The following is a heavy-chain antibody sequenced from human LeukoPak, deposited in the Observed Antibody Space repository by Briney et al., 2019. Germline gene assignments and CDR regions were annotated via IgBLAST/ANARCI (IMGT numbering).Heavy chain of an antibody. D-gene: IGHD4-17*01. CDR1: GGSFSGYY. CDR3: ARGRRSAYGDSYYYYYYYGMDV. Sequence: SETLSLTCAVYGGSFSGYYWSWIRQPPGKGLEWIGEINHSGSTNYNPSLKSRVTISVDTSKNQFSLKLSSVTAADTAVYYCARGRRSAYGDSYYYYYYYGMDVWGQGTTVTVSS. CDR2: INHSGST. V-gene: IGHV4-34*01. J-gene: IGHJ6*02.